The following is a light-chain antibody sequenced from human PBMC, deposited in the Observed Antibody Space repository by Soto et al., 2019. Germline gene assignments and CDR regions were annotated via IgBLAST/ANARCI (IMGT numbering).Light chain of an antibody. CDR2: EVS. Sequence: QSALTQPASVSGSPGQSITIACTGTSSDVGGYNYVSWYQQHPGKAPKVMIYEVSHRPSGVSDRFSGSKSGNTASLTISGLQAEDEADYYCSSYAGTGVDYYVFGSGTKLTVL. V-gene: IGLV2-14*01. J-gene: IGLJ1*01. CDR1: SSDVGGYNY. CDR3: SSYAGTGVDYYV.